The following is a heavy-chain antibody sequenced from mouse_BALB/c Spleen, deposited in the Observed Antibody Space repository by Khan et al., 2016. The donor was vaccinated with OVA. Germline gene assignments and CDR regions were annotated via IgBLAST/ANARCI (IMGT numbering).Heavy chain of an antibody. D-gene: IGHD2-10*02. Sequence: EVELVESGGGLVQPGGSLKLSCATSGFTFSDYYMYWVRQTPEKRLEWVAYISNGGGRTYYPDTVKGRFTISRDNAKNTLYLQMSRLKSEDTAMYYCARDGYGKGDDMDYWDQGTSVTVSS. CDR2: ISNGGGRT. CDR1: GFTFSDYY. CDR3: ARDGYGKGDDMDY. V-gene: IGHV5-12*02. J-gene: IGHJ4*01.